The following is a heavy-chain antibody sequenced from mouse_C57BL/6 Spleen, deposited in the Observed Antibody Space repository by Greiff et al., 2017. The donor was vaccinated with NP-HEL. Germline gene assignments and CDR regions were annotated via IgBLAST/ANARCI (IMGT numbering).Heavy chain of an antibody. J-gene: IGHJ2*01. D-gene: IGHD1-1*01. CDR2: IIPGSGGT. CDR3: ARSDYGSYFDY. Sequence: VQLQQSGAELVRPGTSVKVSCKASGYAFTNYLIEWVKQRPGQGLEWIGVIIPGSGGTNYNEKFKGKATLTADKSSSTAYMQLSSLTSEDSAVYFCARSDYGSYFDYWGQGTTLTVSS. CDR1: GYAFTNYL. V-gene: IGHV1-54*01.